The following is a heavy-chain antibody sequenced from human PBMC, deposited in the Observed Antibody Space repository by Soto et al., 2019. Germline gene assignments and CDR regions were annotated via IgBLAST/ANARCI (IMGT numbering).Heavy chain of an antibody. CDR2: ISSSSSYI. CDR3: ARDPGRDWYFDL. D-gene: IGHD2-15*01. Sequence: GGSLRLSCAASGFTFSSYGMHWVRQAPGKGLEWVSSISSSSSYIYYADSVKGRFTISRDNAKNSLYLQMNSLRAEDTAVYYCARDPGRDWYFDLWGRGTLVTVSS. V-gene: IGHV3-21*01. J-gene: IGHJ2*01. CDR1: GFTFSSYG.